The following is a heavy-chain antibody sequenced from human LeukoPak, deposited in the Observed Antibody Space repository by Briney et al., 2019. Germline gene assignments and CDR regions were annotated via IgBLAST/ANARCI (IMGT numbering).Heavy chain of an antibody. CDR2: ISSSSSYI. D-gene: IGHD4-17*01. J-gene: IGHJ4*02. CDR1: GFTLSSYS. V-gene: IGHV3-21*01. Sequence: GGSLRLSCAASGFTLSSYSMNWVRQAPGKGLEWVSSISSSSSYIYYADSVKGRFTISRDNAKNSLYLQMNSLRAEDTAVYYCARDKWTTVTTHWGQGTLVTVSS. CDR3: ARDKWTTVTTH.